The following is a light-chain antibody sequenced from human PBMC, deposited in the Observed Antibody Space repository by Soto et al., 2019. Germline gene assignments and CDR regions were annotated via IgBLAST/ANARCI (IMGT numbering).Light chain of an antibody. Sequence: IQLTQSPSSLSASVGDRVTITCRASQGISSYLAWYQQKPGKAPKILIYSASSLERGVPSRFSGSGSGTEFTLTISSLQPDDFATYYCQQYYSFPWTFGQGTKVDI. J-gene: IGKJ1*01. CDR1: QGISSY. CDR3: QQYYSFPWT. V-gene: IGKV1-9*01. CDR2: SAS.